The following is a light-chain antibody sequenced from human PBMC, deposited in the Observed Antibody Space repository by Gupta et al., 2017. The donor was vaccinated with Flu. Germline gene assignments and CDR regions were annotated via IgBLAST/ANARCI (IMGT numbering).Light chain of an antibody. CDR1: ALPDQY. Sequence: SYELTQPPSVSVSPGQTARITCSGDALPDQYAYWYQQKPGQAPVWVVYKDSERHSGIPERYSGSTSGTKATFNISGVQAEEEADDYWQYQDSSANFLVFGGGTKLTVL. J-gene: IGLJ2*01. CDR3: QYQDSSANFLV. CDR2: KDS. V-gene: IGLV3-25*02.